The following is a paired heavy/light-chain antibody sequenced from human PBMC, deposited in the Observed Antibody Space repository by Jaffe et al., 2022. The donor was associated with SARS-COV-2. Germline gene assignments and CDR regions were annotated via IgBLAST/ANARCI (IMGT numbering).Light chain of an antibody. J-gene: IGKJ4*01. CDR2: WAS. Sequence: DVVMSQSPDSLAVSLGERAAIHCKSSQSVLHSSNNKNYLAWYQHKPGQPPKLLIYWASIRESGVPDRFSGSGSETDFTLTITSLQAEDAAIYYCQQYYSFPPTFGGGTKVEIK. CDR1: QSVLHSSNNKNY. V-gene: IGKV4-1*01. CDR3: QQYYSFPPT.
Heavy chain of an antibody. D-gene: IGHD1-26*01. CDR3: ARARDSGMLWNFDL. CDR2: ISTKYANT. J-gene: IGHJ2*01. V-gene: IGHV1-18*01. Sequence: QVQLEQSGADVKKPGASVKVSCKASGYSFDSFGISWVRQAPGQGLEWMGWISTKYANTNYAQKFQGRLTVTIDTSTTTAFMELRSLRSDDTALYYCARARDSGMLWNFDLWGRGTLVTVSS. CDR1: GYSFDSFG.